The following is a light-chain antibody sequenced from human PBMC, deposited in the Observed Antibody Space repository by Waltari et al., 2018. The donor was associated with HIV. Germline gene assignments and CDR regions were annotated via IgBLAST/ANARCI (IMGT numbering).Light chain of an antibody. CDR3: AAWDDSLNGVV. CDR1: NSNIGRNT. V-gene: IGLV1-44*01. Sequence: QSVLTQPPSASGPPGQRVTISCSGSNSNIGRNTVTWYQQLPGTAPKLLIYNNKQRPSGVPDRISGSKSGTSASLAISGLQSEDEADYYCAAWDDSLNGVVFGGGTKLTVL. J-gene: IGLJ2*01. CDR2: NNK.